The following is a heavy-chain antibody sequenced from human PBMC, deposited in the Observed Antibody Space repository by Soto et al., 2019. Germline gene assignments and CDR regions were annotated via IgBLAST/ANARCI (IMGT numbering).Heavy chain of an antibody. Sequence: QVQLVQSGAEVKKPGSSVKVSCKASGGTFGSYAISWVRQAPGQGLEWMGGIIPITATANYEQKFQGRVTITAEQSTSTASMSESSMRSEDTAGYYSARSQHSSTRLELYYYYYYGMEVWGHGTTVTVSS. CDR3: ARSQHSSTRLELYYYYYYGMEV. D-gene: IGHD2-2*01. J-gene: IGHJ6*01. CDR1: GGTFGSYA. V-gene: IGHV1-69*01. CDR2: IIPITATA.